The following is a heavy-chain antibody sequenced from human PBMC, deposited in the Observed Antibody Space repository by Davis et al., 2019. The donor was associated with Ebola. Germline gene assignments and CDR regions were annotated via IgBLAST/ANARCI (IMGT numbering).Heavy chain of an antibody. D-gene: IGHD6-13*01. Sequence: ASVQVSCKASGFTLTNYAIHWVRQAPGQRLEWMGWVHGGNGNTKYSQRFQGRVTITTDTSASTAYLDLSSLRSEDTAVYYCATNRNGGQLDYYGMDVWGQGTTVTVSS. CDR2: VHGGNGNT. CDR1: GFTLTNYA. V-gene: IGHV1-3*01. J-gene: IGHJ6*02. CDR3: ATNRNGGQLDYYGMDV.